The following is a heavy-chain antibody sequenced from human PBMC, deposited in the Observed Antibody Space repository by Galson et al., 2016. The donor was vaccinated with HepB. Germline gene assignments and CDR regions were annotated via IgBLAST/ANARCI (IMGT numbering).Heavy chain of an antibody. V-gene: IGHV6-1*01. J-gene: IGHJ4*02. D-gene: IGHD6-19*01. Sequence: CAISGDSVSSNGATWNWIRQSPSRGLEWLGRTYYRSRWINNYAESVKSRIIITPDTSKNQFSLHLDSVTPEDTAVYYCAMGNSGWPDYWGQGSLVTVSS. CDR3: AMGNSGWPDY. CDR2: TYYRSRWIN. CDR1: GDSVSSNGAT.